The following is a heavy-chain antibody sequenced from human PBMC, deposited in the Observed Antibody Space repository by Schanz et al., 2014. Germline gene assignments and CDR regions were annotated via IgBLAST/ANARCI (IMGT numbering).Heavy chain of an antibody. CDR1: GYSFTTYG. D-gene: IGHD3-9*01. Sequence: QVQLVQSGAEVKKPGASVKVSCKASGYSFTTYGLNWVRQAPGQGPEWMGWINAFDDKTDYAQNFQGRLIMTTDTSTTTVYMELRGLRSDDTAVYYCARETTIITGGAFDVWGQGTMVTVSS. V-gene: IGHV1-18*01. CDR2: INAFDDKT. J-gene: IGHJ3*01. CDR3: ARETTIITGGAFDV.